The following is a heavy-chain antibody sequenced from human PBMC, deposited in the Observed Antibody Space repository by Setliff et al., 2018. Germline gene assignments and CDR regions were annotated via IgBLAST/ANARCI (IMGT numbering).Heavy chain of an antibody. CDR1: GYTFTSYA. V-gene: IGHV1-3*01. D-gene: IGHD6-13*01. CDR2: INAGNGNT. J-gene: IGHJ5*02. CDR3: ARDRAYSSSWFLWFDP. Sequence: GASVKVSCKASGYTFTSYAMHWVRQAPGHRLEWMGWINAGNGNTKYSQKFQGRVTITRDTAASTAYMELSSLRSEETAVYYCARDRAYSSSWFLWFDPWGPGTLVTVSS.